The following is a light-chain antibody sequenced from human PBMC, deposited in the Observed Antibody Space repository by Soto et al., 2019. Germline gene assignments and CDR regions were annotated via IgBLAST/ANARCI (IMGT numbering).Light chain of an antibody. Sequence: DIVLTQSPDSLAVSLGERSTINCKSSQSVXYSSNNKNYLAWYQQKPGQPPKALIYGASTRESGVPDRFSGRGSGTDFTLTISSLQAEDVAVYYCQQYYTTPWTFGQGTKVDI. CDR3: QQYYTTPWT. J-gene: IGKJ1*01. CDR2: GAS. CDR1: QSVXYSSNNKNY. V-gene: IGKV4-1*01.